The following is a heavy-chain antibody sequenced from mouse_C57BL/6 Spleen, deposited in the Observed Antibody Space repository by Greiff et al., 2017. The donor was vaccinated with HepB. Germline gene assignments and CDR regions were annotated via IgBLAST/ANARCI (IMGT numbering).Heavy chain of an antibody. CDR1: GFTFSDAW. CDR2: IRNKANNHAT. V-gene: IGHV6-6*01. Sequence: EVKLVESGGGLVQPGGSMKLSCAASGFTFSDAWMDWVRQSPEKGLEWVAEIRNKANNHATYYAESVKGRFTISRDDSKSSVYLQMNSLRAEDTGIYYCTRTTVVARGYFDYWGQGTTLTVSS. CDR3: TRTTVVARGYFDY. J-gene: IGHJ2*01. D-gene: IGHD1-1*01.